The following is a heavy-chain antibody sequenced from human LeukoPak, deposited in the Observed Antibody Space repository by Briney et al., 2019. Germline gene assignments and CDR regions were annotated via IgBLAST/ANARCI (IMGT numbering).Heavy chain of an antibody. CDR1: GFTFSSYG. V-gene: IGHV3-30*02. CDR3: AKGERFGELFFDY. J-gene: IGHJ4*02. CDR2: IRYDGSNK. Sequence: PGGSLRLSCAASGFTFSSYGMHWVRQAPGKGLEWVAFIRYDGSNKYYADSVKGRFTISRDNSKNTLYLQMNSLRAEDTAVYYCAKGERFGELFFDYWGQGTLVTVSS. D-gene: IGHD3-10*01.